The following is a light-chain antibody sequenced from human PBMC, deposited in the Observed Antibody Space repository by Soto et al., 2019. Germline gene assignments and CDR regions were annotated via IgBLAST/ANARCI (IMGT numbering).Light chain of an antibody. CDR2: GAS. CDR1: QSVSSN. V-gene: IGKV3-15*01. J-gene: IGKJ2*01. CDR3: HNNNNWPPYT. Sequence: EIVMTQSPATLSVSPGERATLSCRASQSVSSNLAWYQQKPGQAPRLLIYGASTRATGIPARFSGSGSGTDFTLTISSLHSEDFAVYSCHNNNNWPPYTFGRGPSWRSN.